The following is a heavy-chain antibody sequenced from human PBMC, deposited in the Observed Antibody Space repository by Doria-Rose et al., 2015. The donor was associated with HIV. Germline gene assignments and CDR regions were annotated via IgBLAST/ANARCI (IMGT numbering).Heavy chain of an antibody. Sequence: QITLKKSGPVLVTPTETLTLTCTVSGVSISRPGMGLSWIRPPPVKALEWLANIFSDDENSYKTTLKSRLTISRGTSKSQVVLTMTDMDPVDTATYYCARIKSSRWYHKYYFDFWGQGTLVIVSA. CDR1: GVSISRPGMG. D-gene: IGHD6-13*01. J-gene: IGHJ4*02. V-gene: IGHV2-26*01. CDR2: IFSDDEN. CDR3: ARIKSSRWYHKYYFDF.